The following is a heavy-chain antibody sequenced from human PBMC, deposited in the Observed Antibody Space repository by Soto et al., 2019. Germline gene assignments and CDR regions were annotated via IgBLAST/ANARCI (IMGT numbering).Heavy chain of an antibody. V-gene: IGHV4-31*03. D-gene: IGHD2-2*01. CDR3: ARMPQGDCRSSSCYVPTRGFDY. J-gene: IGHJ4*02. Sequence: QVQLQESGPGLVKPSQTLSLTCTVSGDSISSGTYYWSWIRQHPGKGLEWIGYIYYSGSTYYNPSLKSRVTISLDTSMNQFSLKLISVTAADTAVYYCARMPQGDCRSSSCYVPTRGFDYWGQGTLVTVSS. CDR2: IYYSGST. CDR1: GDSISSGTYY.